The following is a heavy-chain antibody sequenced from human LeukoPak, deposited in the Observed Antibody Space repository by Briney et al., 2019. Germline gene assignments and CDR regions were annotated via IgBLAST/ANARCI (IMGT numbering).Heavy chain of an antibody. Sequence: GGSLRLSCAASGFSFSSYGMHWVRQAPGKGLEWVAIIWYDGSNKFYADSVKGRFTISRDNSKNTLYLQMNSLRAEDTAMYYCARSYYTSSWWFFDYWGQGTLVTVSP. D-gene: IGHD3-22*01. CDR3: ARSYYTSSWWFFDY. V-gene: IGHV3-33*01. CDR1: GFSFSSYG. CDR2: IWYDGSNK. J-gene: IGHJ4*02.